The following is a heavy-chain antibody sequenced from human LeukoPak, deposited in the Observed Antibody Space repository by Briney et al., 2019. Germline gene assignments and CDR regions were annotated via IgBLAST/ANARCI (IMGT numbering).Heavy chain of an antibody. CDR3: TTDTPHVRITGTPWYYYYGMDV. D-gene: IGHD1-20*01. J-gene: IGHJ6*02. CDR1: GFTFSNAW. CDR2: IKSKTDGGTT. Sequence: GGPLRLSCAASGFTFSNAWMSWVRQAPGKGLEWVGRIKSKTDGGTTDYAAPAKGRFTISRDDSKHTLYLQMNSLKTEDTAVYYCTTDTPHVRITGTPWYYYYGMDVWGQGTTVTVSS. V-gene: IGHV3-15*01.